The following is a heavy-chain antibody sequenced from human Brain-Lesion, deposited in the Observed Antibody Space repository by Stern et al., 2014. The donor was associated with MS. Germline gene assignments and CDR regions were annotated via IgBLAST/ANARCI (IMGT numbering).Heavy chain of an antibody. J-gene: IGHJ4*02. CDR3: ARDKEDTNMAFRYFDN. CDR2: IYPTGAP. CDR1: GGSVGSGSYD. Sequence: QVQLGQSGPGLVKPSQTLSLTCTVSGGSVGSGSYDWSWIRQPAGKGLEWIGRIYPTGAPYYTPSLKSRVSISIDTSKNQFSLKLPSVTAADTAVYYCARDKEDTNMAFRYFDNWGQGTLVTVSS. V-gene: IGHV4-61*02. D-gene: IGHD5-18*01.